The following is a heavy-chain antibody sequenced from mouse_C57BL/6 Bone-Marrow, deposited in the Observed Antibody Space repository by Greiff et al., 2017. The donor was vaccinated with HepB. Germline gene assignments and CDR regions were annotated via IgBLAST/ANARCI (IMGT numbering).Heavy chain of an antibody. CDR2: ISSGGDYI. D-gene: IGHD1-1*01. J-gene: IGHJ3*01. Sequence: EVKLVESGEGLVKPGGSLKLSCAASGFTFSSYAMSWVRQTPEKRLEWVAYISSGGDYIYYADTVKGRFTISRDTARNTLYLQMSSLKSEDTAMYYCTRDPTYYYCSSAWVAYWGRGTLVTVSA. CDR1: GFTFSSYA. V-gene: IGHV5-9-1*02. CDR3: TRDPTYYYCSSAWVAY.